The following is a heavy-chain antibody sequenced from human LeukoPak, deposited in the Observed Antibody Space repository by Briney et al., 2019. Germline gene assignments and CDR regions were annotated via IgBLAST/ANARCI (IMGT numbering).Heavy chain of an antibody. CDR2: IYYSGST. J-gene: IGHJ4*02. V-gene: IGHV4-59*12. Sequence: SETLSLTCTVSGGSISSYYWSWIRQPPGKGLEWIGSIYYSGSTYYNPSLKSRVTISVDTSKNQFSLKLSSVTAADTAVYYCAREDSGAMFDYWGQGTLVTVSS. D-gene: IGHD6-25*01. CDR3: AREDSGAMFDY. CDR1: GGSISSYY.